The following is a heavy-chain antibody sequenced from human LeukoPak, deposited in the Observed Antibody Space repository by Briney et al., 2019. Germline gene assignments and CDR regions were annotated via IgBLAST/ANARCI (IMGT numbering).Heavy chain of an antibody. Sequence: GGSLTLSCVASGFDFNNYDLHWVRQAPGKGLEWVAFIKFHGHETFYADSVEGRFTFSRDNSRNTVYLQMNSLRAEDTAVYYCARDGRWLVPPEFDPWGQGTLVTVSS. CDR3: ARDGRWLVPPEFDP. V-gene: IGHV3-30*02. D-gene: IGHD6-19*01. J-gene: IGHJ5*02. CDR2: IKFHGHET. CDR1: GFDFNNYD.